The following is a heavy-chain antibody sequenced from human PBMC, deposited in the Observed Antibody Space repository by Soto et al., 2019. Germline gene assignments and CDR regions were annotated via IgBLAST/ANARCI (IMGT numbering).Heavy chain of an antibody. CDR1: GFTFSSYA. Sequence: EVQLLESGGGLVQPGGSLRLSCAASGFTFSSYAMSWVRQAPGKGLEWVSAISGSGGSTYYADSVKGRFTISRDNSKNTVYRQMNSLRAEDTAVYYCAKDRGWGLYYFDYWGQGTLVTVSS. CDR2: ISGSGGST. J-gene: IGHJ4*02. CDR3: AKDRGWGLYYFDY. D-gene: IGHD7-27*01. V-gene: IGHV3-23*01.